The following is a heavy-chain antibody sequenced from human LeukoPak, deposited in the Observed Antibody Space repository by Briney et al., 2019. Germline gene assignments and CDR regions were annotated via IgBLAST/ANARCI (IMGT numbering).Heavy chain of an antibody. D-gene: IGHD6-25*01. V-gene: IGHV1-69*04. CDR1: GGTSSSYA. J-gene: IGHJ5*02. CDR2: IIPILGIA. Sequence: ASVKVSCKASGGTSSSYAISWVRQAPGQGLEWMGRIIPILGIANYAQKFQGRVTITADKSTSTAYMELSSLRSEDTAVYYCARRLNGGGFDPWGQGTLVTVSS. CDR3: ARRLNGGGFDP.